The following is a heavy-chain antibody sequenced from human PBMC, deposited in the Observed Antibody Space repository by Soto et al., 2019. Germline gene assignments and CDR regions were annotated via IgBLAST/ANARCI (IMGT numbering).Heavy chain of an antibody. CDR2: IYTSGST. CDR3: ACALGDYSWFDP. Sequence: SENLSLTCTASGGSISGYCWCWVRQPAGKGLEWIGRIYTSGSTNYNPSLKSRVTMSVDTSKNQFSLKLSSVTAADTAVYYCACALGDYSWFDPWGQGTLVTVS. CDR1: GGSISGYC. D-gene: IGHD2-21*02. J-gene: IGHJ5*02. V-gene: IGHV4-4*07.